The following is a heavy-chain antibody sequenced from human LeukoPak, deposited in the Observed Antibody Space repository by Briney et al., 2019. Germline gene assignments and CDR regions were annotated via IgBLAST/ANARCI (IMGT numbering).Heavy chain of an antibody. V-gene: IGHV4-34*01. Sequence: SETLSLTCAVYGGSFSGYYWSWTRQPPGKGLEWIGEINHSGSTNYNPSLKSRVTISVDTSKNQFSLKLSSVTAADTAVYYCARLAPGSYWYYYYYMDVWGKGTTVTISS. J-gene: IGHJ6*03. CDR1: GGSFSGYY. CDR2: INHSGST. D-gene: IGHD3-10*01. CDR3: ARLAPGSYWYYYYYMDV.